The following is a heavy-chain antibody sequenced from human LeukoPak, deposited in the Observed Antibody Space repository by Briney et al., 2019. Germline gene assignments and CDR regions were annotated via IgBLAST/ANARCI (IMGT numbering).Heavy chain of an antibody. CDR1: GFIFDDYD. V-gene: IGHV3-9*01. CDR2: FFWNSGSI. Sequence: GRSLRLPCAASGFIFDDYDMLWVRQATGKALVGLTDFFWNSGSIDYAGSVKGRFTISRENAKNSLYLQMNSLRAEDTALYYCAKGMQREGYYYGMDVWGQGTTVTVSS. J-gene: IGHJ6*02. CDR3: AKGMQREGYYYGMDV.